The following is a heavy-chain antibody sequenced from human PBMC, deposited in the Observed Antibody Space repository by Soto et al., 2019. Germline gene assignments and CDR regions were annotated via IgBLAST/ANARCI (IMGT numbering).Heavy chain of an antibody. J-gene: IGHJ6*02. CDR2: INAGNGNT. CDR1: GYTFTSYA. CDR3: ARDRSSSWYSYYYGMDV. Sequence: ASVKVSCKASGYTFTSYAMHWVRQAPGQRLEWMGRINAGNGNTKYSQKFQGRVTITRDTSASTAYMELSSLRSEDTAVYYCARDRSSSWYSYYYGMDVWGQGTTVTVSS. V-gene: IGHV1-3*01. D-gene: IGHD6-13*01.